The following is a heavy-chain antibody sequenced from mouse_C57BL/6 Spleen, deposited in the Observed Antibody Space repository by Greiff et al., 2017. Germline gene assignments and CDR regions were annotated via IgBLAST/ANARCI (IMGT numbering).Heavy chain of an antibody. D-gene: IGHD3-1*01. J-gene: IGHJ2*01. CDR1: GYTLTSYG. Sequence: QVQLQQPGAELVKPGASVKMSCKASGYTLTSYGITGVKQRPGQGHGRIGDIYPGWGSTNYNEKFKSKATLTVDTSSSTAYMQLSSLTSEDSAVYYCARSGGYFDDWGPGTTLTVSS. CDR2: IYPGWGST. CDR3: ARSGGYFDD. V-gene: IGHV1-55*01.